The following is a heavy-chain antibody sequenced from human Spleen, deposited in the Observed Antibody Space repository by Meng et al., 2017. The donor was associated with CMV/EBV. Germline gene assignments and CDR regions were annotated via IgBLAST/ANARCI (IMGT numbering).Heavy chain of an antibody. V-gene: IGHV3-21*01. D-gene: IGHD3-10*01. CDR1: GFTFSSYS. CDR3: AGDYSSGYTYGRFYYGMDV. Sequence: GGSLRLSCAASGFTFSSYSINWVRQAPGKGLEWVSSISSSSSYIYYADSVKGRFTISRDNAKNSLFLQVNNLRAEDTAVYYCAGDYSSGYTYGRFYYGMDVWGQGTTVTVSS. J-gene: IGHJ6*02. CDR2: ISSSSSYI.